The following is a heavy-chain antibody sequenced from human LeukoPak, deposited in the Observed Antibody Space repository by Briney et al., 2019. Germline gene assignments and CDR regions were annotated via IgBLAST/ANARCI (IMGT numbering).Heavy chain of an antibody. J-gene: IGHJ4*02. D-gene: IGHD2-21*02. CDR1: GYTFTGYY. CDR2: MNPNSGNT. CDR3: ARGPHIVVVTAIHLDY. Sequence: AASVKVSCKASGYTFTGYYMHWVRQATGQGLEWMGWMNPNSGNTGYAQKFQGRVTMTRNTSISTAYMELSSLRSEDTAVYYCARGPHIVVVTAIHLDYWGQGTLVTVSS. V-gene: IGHV1-8*02.